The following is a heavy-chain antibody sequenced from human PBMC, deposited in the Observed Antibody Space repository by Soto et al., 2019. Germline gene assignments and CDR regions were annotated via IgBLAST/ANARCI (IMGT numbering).Heavy chain of an antibody. CDR1: GYTFTSYG. CDR3: VSDGYDSSGYYYYLY. D-gene: IGHD3-22*01. CDR2: ISAYNGNT. V-gene: IGHV1-18*01. J-gene: IGHJ4*02. Sequence: ASVKGSCKASGYTFTSYGISWVRQAPGQGLEWMGWISAYNGNTNYAQKLQGRVTMTTDTSTSTAYMELRSLRSDDTAVYYCVSDGYDSSGYYYYLYWGQGTLVTVSS.